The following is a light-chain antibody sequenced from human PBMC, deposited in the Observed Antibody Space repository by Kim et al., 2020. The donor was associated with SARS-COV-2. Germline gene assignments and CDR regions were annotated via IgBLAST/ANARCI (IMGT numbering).Light chain of an antibody. CDR1: QSINSH. J-gene: IGKJ5*01. Sequence: DIQMTQSPSSLSASVGDRVTITCRASQSINSHLNWYQHQPGKAPKLLIFAASSLQSGAPSRFSGSGSGTDFTLTISSLQPEDSATYYCQQSYSTPITFGQGTRLEIK. CDR2: AAS. V-gene: IGKV1-39*01. CDR3: QQSYSTPIT.